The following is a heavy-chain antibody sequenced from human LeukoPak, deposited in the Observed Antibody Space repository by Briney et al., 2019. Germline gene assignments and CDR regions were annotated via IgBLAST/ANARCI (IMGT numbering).Heavy chain of an antibody. CDR3: ARLGDILTGYYNQQDAFDI. Sequence: SETLSLTCTVSGGSISSGSYYWSWIRQPAGKGLEWIGRIYTSGSTNYNPSLKSRVTISVDTSKNQFSLKLSSVTAADTAVYYCARLGDILTGYYNQQDAFDIWGQGTMVTVSS. CDR2: IYTSGST. CDR1: GGSISSGSYY. V-gene: IGHV4-61*02. J-gene: IGHJ3*02. D-gene: IGHD3-9*01.